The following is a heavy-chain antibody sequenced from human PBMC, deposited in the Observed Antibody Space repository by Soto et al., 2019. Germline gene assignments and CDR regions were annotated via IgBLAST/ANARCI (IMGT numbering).Heavy chain of an antibody. J-gene: IGHJ6*02. Sequence: PGESLKISCLTSGYSFTSYWIAWVRQMPGKGLEWMGVIYPADSATTYSPSFQGQVTISVDKSINTAYLQWNSLEVSDTAVYYCARRYFSGAPFYYYGMDVWGPGTTVTVSS. CDR2: IYPADSAT. CDR1: GYSFTSYW. D-gene: IGHD3-10*01. CDR3: ARRYFSGAPFYYYGMDV. V-gene: IGHV5-51*01.